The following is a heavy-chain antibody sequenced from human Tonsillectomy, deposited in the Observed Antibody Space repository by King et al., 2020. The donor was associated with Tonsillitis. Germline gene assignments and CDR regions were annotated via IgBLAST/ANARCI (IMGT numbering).Heavy chain of an antibody. J-gene: IGHJ5*02. CDR2: IYYSGTT. CDR1: GGSVRSGDYY. CDR3: ARANEANWFYR. Sequence: VQLQESGPGLVKPSQTLSLTCTVSGGSVRSGDYYWTWIRQPPGKGLEWIGYIYYSGTTYYNPSLKSRVSISVDTSENQFSLKLSSVTAADTAVYFCARANEANWFYRWGQGTLVTVSS. V-gene: IGHV4-30-4*01.